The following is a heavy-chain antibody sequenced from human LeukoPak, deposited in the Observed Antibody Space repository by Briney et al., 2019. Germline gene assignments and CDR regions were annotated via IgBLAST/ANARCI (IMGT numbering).Heavy chain of an antibody. CDR1: GFTLSSYA. Sequence: PGGSLRLSCAASGFTLSSYAMSWVRQAPGKGLEWVSAISGSGGSTYYADSVKGRFTISRDNSKNTLYLQMNSLRAEDTAVYYCAKVVAMAQDYFDYWGQGTLVTVSS. D-gene: IGHD2-2*01. CDR2: ISGSGGST. CDR3: AKVVAMAQDYFDY. V-gene: IGHV3-23*01. J-gene: IGHJ4*02.